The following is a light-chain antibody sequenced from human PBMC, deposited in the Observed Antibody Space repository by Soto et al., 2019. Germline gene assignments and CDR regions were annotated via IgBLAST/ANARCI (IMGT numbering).Light chain of an antibody. Sequence: EIVLTQSPGTLSLSPGERATLSCRASQSVSSSYLAWYQQKPGQAPRLLIYDASSRATGIPDRFSGSGSGTDVALTIITLKPEEVTVYFCQQYGRSPRTFGQGTKVEIK. CDR2: DAS. V-gene: IGKV3-20*01. CDR3: QQYGRSPRT. CDR1: QSVSSSY. J-gene: IGKJ1*01.